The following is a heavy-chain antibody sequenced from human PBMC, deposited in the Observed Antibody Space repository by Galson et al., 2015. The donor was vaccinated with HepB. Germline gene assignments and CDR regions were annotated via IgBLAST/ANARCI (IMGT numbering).Heavy chain of an antibody. J-gene: IGHJ6*02. V-gene: IGHV1-24*01. Sequence: SVEVSCKVSGYTLTELSMHWVRQAPGKGLEWMGGFDPEDGETIYAQKFQGRVTMTEDTSTDTAYMELSSLRSEDTAVYYCATAAVSPGFAYYYYGMDVWGQGTTVTVSS. CDR3: ATAAVSPGFAYYYYGMDV. D-gene: IGHD3-10*01. CDR1: GYTLTELS. CDR2: FDPEDGET.